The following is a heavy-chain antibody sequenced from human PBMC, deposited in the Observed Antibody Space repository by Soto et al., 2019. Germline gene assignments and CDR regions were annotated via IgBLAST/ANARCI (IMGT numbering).Heavy chain of an antibody. J-gene: IGHJ5*02. CDR3: ARQSSGWYNWFDP. CDR2: IYYSGSI. V-gene: IGHV4-39*01. CDR1: GGSISSSSYY. D-gene: IGHD6-19*01. Sequence: QLQLQESGPGLVKPSETLSLTCSVSGGSISSSSYYWGWIRQPPGKGLEWIGSIYYSGSIYYNPSLKRRVTVSVATSKNQFSLKLSSVTAAETAVYYCARQSSGWYNWFDPWGQGTLVTVSS.